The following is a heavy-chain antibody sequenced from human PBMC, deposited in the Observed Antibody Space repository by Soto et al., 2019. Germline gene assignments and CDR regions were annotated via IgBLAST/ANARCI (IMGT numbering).Heavy chain of an antibody. V-gene: IGHV4-39*01. CDR2: IYYSGST. CDR1: GGSISSSSYY. J-gene: IGHJ5*02. D-gene: IGHD3-16*02. CDR3: ANNPQYYDYIWGSYRSNWFDP. Sequence: SETLSLTCTVSGGSISSSSYYWGWIRQPPGKGLEWIGSIYYSGSTYYNPSLKSRVTISVDTSKNQFSLKLSSVTAADTAVYYCANNPQYYDYIWGSYRSNWFDPWGQGTLVTVSS.